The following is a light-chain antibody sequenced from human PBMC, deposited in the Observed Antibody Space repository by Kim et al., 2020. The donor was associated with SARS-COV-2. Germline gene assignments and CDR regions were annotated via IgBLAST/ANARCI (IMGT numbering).Light chain of an antibody. CDR3: QKYDSATWT. Sequence: GDRVNITCRVTQVINTYLAWYQQTPGKAPTDLIYGASTLHSGVPSRFSGRGSGTDFTLTISSLQPEDVGTYYCQKYDSATWTFGHGTKA. CDR2: GAS. CDR1: QVINTY. J-gene: IGKJ1*01. V-gene: IGKV1-27*01.